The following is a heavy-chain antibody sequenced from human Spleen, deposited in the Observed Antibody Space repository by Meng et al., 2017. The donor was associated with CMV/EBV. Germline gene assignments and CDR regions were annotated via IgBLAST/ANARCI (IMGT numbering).Heavy chain of an antibody. CDR3: ARDRDSTSGLDAFDI. Sequence: ASVKVSCKASGYTFTGYYIHWVRQAPGQGLEWMGWINPNSGGTNYGLKFQGRVTMTRDTSSSTAYMELNRLTSDDTAVYYCARDRDSTSGLDAFDIWGQGTMVTVSS. J-gene: IGHJ3*02. D-gene: IGHD2-2*01. V-gene: IGHV1-2*02. CDR1: GYTFTGYY. CDR2: INPNSGGT.